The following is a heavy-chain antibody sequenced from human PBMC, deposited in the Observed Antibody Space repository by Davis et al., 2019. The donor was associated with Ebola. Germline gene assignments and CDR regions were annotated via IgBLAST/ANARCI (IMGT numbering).Heavy chain of an antibody. CDR1: GFTFSGSA. CDR3: ARSLTALVGAARRYYYYGMDV. V-gene: IGHV3-73*01. CDR2: IRSKANSYAT. Sequence: GESLKISCAASGFTFSGSAMHWVRQASGKGLEWVGRIRSKANSYATAYAASVKGRFTISRDDSKNTAYLQMNSLKTEDTAVYYCARSLTALVGAARRYYYYGMDVWGQGTTVTVSS. J-gene: IGHJ6*02. D-gene: IGHD1-26*01.